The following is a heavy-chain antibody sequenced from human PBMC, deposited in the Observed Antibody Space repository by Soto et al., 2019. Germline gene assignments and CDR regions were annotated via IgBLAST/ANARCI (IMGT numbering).Heavy chain of an antibody. D-gene: IGHD4-17*01. V-gene: IGHV1-69*08. J-gene: IGHJ2*01. CDR3: ARPDFGDYWYFDL. Sequence: DQLVQSGAEVKKPGSSVKVSCKASGGTFSSHTFSWVRQAPGQGLEWMGRIIPALGTATYAQKFQGRVTITADESATTVYMELNSLRSEDTAVCYCARPDFGDYWYFDLWGRGTLVTVSS. CDR2: IIPALGTA. CDR1: GGTFSSHT.